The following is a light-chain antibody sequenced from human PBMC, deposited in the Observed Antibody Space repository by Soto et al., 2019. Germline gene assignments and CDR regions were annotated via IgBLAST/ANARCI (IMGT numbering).Light chain of an antibody. CDR3: TSHAGTNNFPYV. CDR1: SSDVGDYNY. Sequence: QSALTQPASVSGSPGQSITISCTGTSSDVGDYNYVSWYQQHPGKAPKLMIYEVSNRPSGVSNRFSGAKSGNTASLTVSGLQAEDEADYYCTSHAGTNNFPYVFGTGTQLTVL. J-gene: IGLJ1*01. V-gene: IGLV2-14*01. CDR2: EVS.